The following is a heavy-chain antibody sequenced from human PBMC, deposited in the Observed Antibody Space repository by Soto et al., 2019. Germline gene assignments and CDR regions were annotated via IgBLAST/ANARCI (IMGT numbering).Heavy chain of an antibody. CDR2: IYYSGST. CDR3: VREWGDTWFDP. J-gene: IGHJ5*02. D-gene: IGHD3-16*01. V-gene: IGHV4-30-4*01. Sequence: SEALSLTCTVSGGSIRSGDYYWSWILHPPGKGLEWIGYIYYSGSTFYNPSLKNRVTISLDTSKIQFSMKLSSVTAADTAVYYCVREWGDTWFDPWGKGTIVNVSS. CDR1: GGSIRSGDYY.